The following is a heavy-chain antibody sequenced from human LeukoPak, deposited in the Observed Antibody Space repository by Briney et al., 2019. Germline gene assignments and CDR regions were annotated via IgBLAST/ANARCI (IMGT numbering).Heavy chain of an antibody. CDR3: ARDSIRDGSWSQFDW. Sequence: ASVKVSCKASGYTFSSYAISWVRQAPGQGLEWMGWISDYNGNTMYAQKVKDRVTMTTDTSTSTAYMELTSLTSDDTAVYYCARDSIRDGSWSQFDWWGQGTLVTVSS. D-gene: IGHD6-13*01. V-gene: IGHV1-18*01. CDR1: GYTFSSYA. J-gene: IGHJ4*02. CDR2: ISDYNGNT.